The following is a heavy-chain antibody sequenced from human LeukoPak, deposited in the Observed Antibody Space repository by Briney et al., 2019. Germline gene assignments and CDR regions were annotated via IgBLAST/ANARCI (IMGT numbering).Heavy chain of an antibody. J-gene: IGHJ6*02. CDR1: GGSFSGYY. Sequence: SETLSLTCAVYGGSFSGYYWSWIRQPPGKGLEWIGEINHSGSTNYNPSLKSRVTISVDTSKNQFSLKLSSVIAADTAVYYCARGIWYYYYGMDVWGQGTTVTVSS. CDR3: ARGIWYYYYGMDV. CDR2: INHSGST. V-gene: IGHV4-34*01. D-gene: IGHD2-15*01.